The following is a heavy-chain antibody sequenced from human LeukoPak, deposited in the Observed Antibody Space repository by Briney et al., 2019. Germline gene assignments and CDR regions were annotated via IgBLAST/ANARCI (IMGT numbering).Heavy chain of an antibody. J-gene: IGHJ4*02. D-gene: IGHD2-8*01. V-gene: IGHV4-59*01. CDR2: IYYSGSS. CDR1: GVSISGYY. CDR3: SRENGAFSPFGY. Sequence: SETLSLTCTVSGVSISGYYWSWIRQPPGKGLEWIGSIYYSGSSNYNPSLKSRVTISLDTSKNQFALNLTSVTAADTAVYYCSRENGAFSPFGYWGQGILVTV.